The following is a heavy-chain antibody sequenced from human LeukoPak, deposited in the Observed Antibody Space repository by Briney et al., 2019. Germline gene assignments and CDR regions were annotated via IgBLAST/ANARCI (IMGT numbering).Heavy chain of an antibody. J-gene: IGHJ4*02. V-gene: IGHV4-39*01. Sequence: LETLSLTCDVSNVSVTTSGYHWGWIRQPPGEGLEWIASISYNGTSYYNPSLRSRVTIFVDTSKNQVSVTLRSVAARDTAVYYCSKGFEDWGGADFWGQGVLVTVSS. D-gene: IGHD3-10*01. CDR1: NVSVTTSGYH. CDR2: ISYNGTS. CDR3: SKGFEDWGGADF.